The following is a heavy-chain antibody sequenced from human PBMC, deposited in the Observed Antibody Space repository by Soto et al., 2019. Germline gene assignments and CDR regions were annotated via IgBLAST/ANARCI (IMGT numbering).Heavy chain of an antibody. CDR1: GYSFTSYW. CDR3: ATWMTTVTTSDY. V-gene: IGHV5-10-1*01. CDR2: IDPSDSYT. Sequence: XESLKISCKGSGYSFTSYWISWVRQMPGKGLEWMGRIDPSDSYTNYSPSFQGHVTISADKSISTAYLQWSSLKASDTAMYYCATWMTTVTTSDYWGQGTLVTVSS. D-gene: IGHD4-4*01. J-gene: IGHJ4*02.